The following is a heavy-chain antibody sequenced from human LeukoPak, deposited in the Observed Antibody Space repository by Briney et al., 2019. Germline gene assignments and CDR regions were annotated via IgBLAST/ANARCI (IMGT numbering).Heavy chain of an antibody. Sequence: RASVKVSCKASGYTFNAYFLHWVRQAPGQGLEWMGWISPHSSITNYAQNFQGRVTMTGDTSISTVYLELSGLRSDDTAVYYCVRELYRFDYWGQGTLVIVSS. D-gene: IGHD2-2*02. J-gene: IGHJ4*02. CDR3: VRELYRFDY. V-gene: IGHV1-2*02. CDR1: GYTFNAYF. CDR2: ISPHSSIT.